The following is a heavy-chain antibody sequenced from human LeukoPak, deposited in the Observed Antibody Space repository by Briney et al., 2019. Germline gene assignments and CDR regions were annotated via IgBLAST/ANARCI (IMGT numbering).Heavy chain of an antibody. D-gene: IGHD6-13*01. J-gene: IGHJ6*03. V-gene: IGHV3-23*01. Sequence: PGGSLRLSCAASGIIFSDYAMTWVRQAPGKGLEWVSGMSAVGGSTYYVDSLKGRFTISRDNSKNTLHLQMNSLRAEDTAVYYCAKDRSSSWYPSYMDVWGKGTTVTVSS. CDR2: MSAVGGST. CDR3: AKDRSSSWYPSYMDV. CDR1: GIIFSDYA.